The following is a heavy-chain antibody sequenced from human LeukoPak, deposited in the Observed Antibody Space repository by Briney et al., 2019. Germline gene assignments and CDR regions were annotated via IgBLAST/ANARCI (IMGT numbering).Heavy chain of an antibody. CDR1: GFTFSSYA. J-gene: IGHJ4*02. Sequence: GRSLRLSCAASGFTFSSYAMHWVRQAPGKGLEWVAVISYDGSNKYYADSVKGRFTISRDNSKNTLYLQMNSLRAEDTAVYYCARGVRPMATIRPYFDYWGQGTLVTVSS. CDR3: ARGVRPMATIRPYFDY. D-gene: IGHD5-24*01. V-gene: IGHV3-30-3*01. CDR2: ISYDGSNK.